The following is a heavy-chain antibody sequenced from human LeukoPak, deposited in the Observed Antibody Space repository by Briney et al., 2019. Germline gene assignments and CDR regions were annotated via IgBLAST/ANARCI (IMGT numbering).Heavy chain of an antibody. CDR3: ARYYDFWSGLPFDY. J-gene: IGHJ4*02. CDR1: GFTFSSYW. CDR2: IKQDGSEK. Sequence: GGSLRLSCAASGFTFSSYWMSWVGRAPGKGLDGLANIKQDGSEKYYVDSVKGRFTISRDNAKNSLYLQMNSLRAEDTAVYYCARYYDFWSGLPFDYWGQGTLVTVSS. D-gene: IGHD3-3*01. V-gene: IGHV3-7*01.